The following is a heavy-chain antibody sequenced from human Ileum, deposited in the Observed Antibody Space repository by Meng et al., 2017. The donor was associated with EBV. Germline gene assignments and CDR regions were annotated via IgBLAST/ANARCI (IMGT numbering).Heavy chain of an antibody. CDR1: GDSISSDIW. CDR3: GRDQGRELINH. V-gene: IGHV4-4*02. CDR2: VYHRGDT. J-gene: IGHJ4*02. D-gene: IGHD1-7*01. Sequence: VPRKESGPGLVKPSGTLSLTCTVSGDSISSDIWWSWVRQPPGKGLEWIGEVYHRGDTNYNPSLKSRVDISVDKSKNQFYLSLFSVTAADTAVYYCGRDQGRELINHWGQGTLVTVSS.